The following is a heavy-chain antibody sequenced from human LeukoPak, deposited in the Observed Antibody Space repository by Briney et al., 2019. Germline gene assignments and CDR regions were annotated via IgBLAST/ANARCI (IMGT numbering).Heavy chain of an antibody. V-gene: IGHV3-30-3*01. Sequence: GGSLRLSCAASGFTFSSYAMHWVRQAPGKGLEWVAVISYDGSNKYYADSVKGRFTISRDNSKNTLYLQMNSLRVEDTAVYYCARETSAAHDAFDIWGXXXXVTVSS. CDR1: GFTFSSYA. D-gene: IGHD1/OR15-1a*01. J-gene: IGHJ3*02. CDR2: ISYDGSNK. CDR3: ARETSAAHDAFDI.